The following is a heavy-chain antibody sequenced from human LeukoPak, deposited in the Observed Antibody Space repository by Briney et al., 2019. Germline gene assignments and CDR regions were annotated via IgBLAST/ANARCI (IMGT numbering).Heavy chain of an antibody. D-gene: IGHD5-18*01. CDR1: GFTFSSYA. CDR3: ARPMDTAMVPACDY. J-gene: IGHJ4*02. CDR2: ISYDGSNK. V-gene: IGHV3-30*04. Sequence: GSLRLSCAASGFTFSSYAMHWVRQAPGKGLEWVAVISYDGSNKYYADSVKGRFTISRDNSKNTLYLQMNSLRAEDTAVYYCARPMDTAMVPACDYWGQGTLVTVSS.